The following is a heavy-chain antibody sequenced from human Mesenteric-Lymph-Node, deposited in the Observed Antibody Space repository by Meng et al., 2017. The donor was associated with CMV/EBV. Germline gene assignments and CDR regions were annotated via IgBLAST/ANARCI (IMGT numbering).Heavy chain of an antibody. CDR2: IIPNLGIV. D-gene: IGHD3-3*01. Sequence: SVKVSCKASGGTLSDHAVSWVRQAPGQGLEWMGGIIPNLGIVNSAQKFQGRVTLSADKSTNTAYMELSSLRSEDTAVYYCARATIFGVVTRYYYYGMDVWGQGTTVTVSS. V-gene: IGHV1-69*10. CDR1: GGTLSDHA. J-gene: IGHJ6*02. CDR3: ARATIFGVVTRYYYYGMDV.